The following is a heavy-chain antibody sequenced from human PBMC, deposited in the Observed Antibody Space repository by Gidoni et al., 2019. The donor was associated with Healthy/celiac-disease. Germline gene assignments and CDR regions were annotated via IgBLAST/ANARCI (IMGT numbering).Heavy chain of an antibody. V-gene: IGHV3-23*01. CDR2: ISGSGGST. CDR1: GFPFSRYA. J-gene: IGHJ2*01. D-gene: IGHD7-27*01. CDR3: AKRRDNWGPSWYFDL. Sequence: EVQLLESGGGLVQPGGSLRLSCAASGFPFSRYALSWVRQAPGKGLEWVSAISGSGGSTYYADSVKGRFTISRDNSKNTLYLQMNSLRAEDTAVYYCAKRRDNWGPSWYFDLWGRGTLVTVSS.